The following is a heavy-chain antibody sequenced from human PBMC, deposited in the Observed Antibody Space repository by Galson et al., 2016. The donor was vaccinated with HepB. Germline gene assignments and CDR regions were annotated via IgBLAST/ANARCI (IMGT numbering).Heavy chain of an antibody. V-gene: IGHV5-51*01. Sequence: QSGAEVKKPGESLKISCQGSGYNFTTYWIGWVRQLPGKGLEWMGIIYPDDSDTRYSPSFQGQAIISADKSISTAYLQWSSLKASDTAIYFCASGFTTGLDVFDSGGQGTMVTVSS. D-gene: IGHD2/OR15-2a*01. CDR2: IYPDDSDT. CDR3: ASGFTTGLDVFDS. J-gene: IGHJ3*02. CDR1: GYNFTTYW.